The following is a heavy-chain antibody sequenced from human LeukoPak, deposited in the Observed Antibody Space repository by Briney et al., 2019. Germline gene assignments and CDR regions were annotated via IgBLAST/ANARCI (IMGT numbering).Heavy chain of an antibody. CDR3: ARGDYFDY. Sequence: PSGTLSLTCAVSGASISSNWWNWVRQPPGKGLEWIGEVHHSGSANYNPSLKSRVTISVDTSKNQFSLKLSSVTAAGTAVYYCARGDYFDYWGQGTLVTVSS. CDR2: VHHSGSA. J-gene: IGHJ4*02. V-gene: IGHV4-4*02. CDR1: GASISSNW.